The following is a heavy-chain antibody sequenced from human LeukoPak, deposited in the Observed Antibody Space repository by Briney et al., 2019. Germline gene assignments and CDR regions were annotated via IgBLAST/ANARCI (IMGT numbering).Heavy chain of an antibody. CDR1: GHTFTSYD. V-gene: IGHV1-8*01. CDR3: AIQRYSSSSGDFDY. J-gene: IGHJ4*02. D-gene: IGHD6-6*01. Sequence: ASVKVSCKASGHTFTSYDINWVRQATGQGLEWMGWMNPNSGNTGYAQKFQGRVTMTRNTSISTAYMELSSLRSEDTAVYYCAIQRYSSSSGDFDYWGQGTLVTVSS. CDR2: MNPNSGNT.